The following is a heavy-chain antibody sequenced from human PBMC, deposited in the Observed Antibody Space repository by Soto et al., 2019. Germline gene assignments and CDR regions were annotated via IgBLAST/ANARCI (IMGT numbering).Heavy chain of an antibody. J-gene: IGHJ4*02. CDR1: GGSISSNSYY. CDR2: IYYSGST. CDR3: AANWGLGFDY. D-gene: IGHD7-27*01. V-gene: IGHV4-39*01. Sequence: PSETLSLTCTVSGGSISSNSYYWGWIRQPPGKGLEWIGNIYYSGSTYYKPSLKSRVTMSVDTSKNQFSLNVSSVTAADTAVYYCAANWGLGFDYWGQGTLVTVSS.